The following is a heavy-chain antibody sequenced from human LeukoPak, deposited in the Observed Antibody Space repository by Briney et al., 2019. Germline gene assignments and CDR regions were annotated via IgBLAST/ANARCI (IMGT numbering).Heavy chain of an antibody. CDR1: GGSITNDNW. J-gene: IGHJ5*02. D-gene: IGHD5-18*01. CDR2: IYHSGST. CDR3: ARDAYSYGHT. V-gene: IGHV4-4*02. Sequence: PSETLSLTCAVTGGSITNDNWWSWVRQPPGKGLEWIGEIYHSGSTKCNPSLKSQVIMSVDKSKNQFSLNLTSVTAADTAVYYCARDAYSYGHTLGQGTLVTVSS.